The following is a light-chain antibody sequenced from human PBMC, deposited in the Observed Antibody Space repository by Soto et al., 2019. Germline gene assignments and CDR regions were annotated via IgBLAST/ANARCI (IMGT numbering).Light chain of an antibody. Sequence: DIQLTQSPSFLSASVGDRVTITCRASQGISSYLAWYQQKPGKAPKFLIHAASTLQSGVPSSFSGSGSGTEFSLTISSLQPEDFATYYCQQLSSYPLTFGPGTKVDIK. CDR1: QGISSY. CDR2: AAS. CDR3: QQLSSYPLT. V-gene: IGKV1-9*01. J-gene: IGKJ3*01.